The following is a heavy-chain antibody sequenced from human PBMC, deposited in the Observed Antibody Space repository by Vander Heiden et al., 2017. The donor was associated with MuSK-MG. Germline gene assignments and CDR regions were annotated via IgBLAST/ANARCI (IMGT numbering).Heavy chain of an antibody. CDR2: IRSKANSYAT. Sequence: EVQLVESGGGLVQPGCSLKLSCAASGSPFSGFAMHWVRQASGKGLEWVGRIRSKANSYATAYAASVKGRFTISRDDSKNTAYLQMNSLKTEDTAVYYCTRHLESYWGQGTLVTVSS. V-gene: IGHV3-73*01. CDR3: TRHLESY. J-gene: IGHJ4*02. CDR1: GSPFSGFA.